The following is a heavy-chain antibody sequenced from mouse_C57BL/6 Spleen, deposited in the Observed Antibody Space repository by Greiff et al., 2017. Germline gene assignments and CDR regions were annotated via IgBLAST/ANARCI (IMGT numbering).Heavy chain of an antibody. CDR2: IPPNSGST. J-gene: IGHJ2*01. CDR1: GYTFTSYW. CDR3: ASYYGSSYGAFDY. Sequence: QFQLQQPGAELVKPGASVKLSCKASGYTFTSYWMHWVKQRPGQGLEWIGMIPPNSGSTNYNEKFKSKATLTVDKSSSTAYMQLSSLTSEDSAVYYCASYYGSSYGAFDYWGQGTTLTVSS. V-gene: IGHV1-64*01. D-gene: IGHD1-1*01.